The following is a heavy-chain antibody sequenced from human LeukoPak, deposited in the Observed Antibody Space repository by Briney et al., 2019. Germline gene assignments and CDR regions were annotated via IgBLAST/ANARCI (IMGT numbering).Heavy chain of an antibody. Sequence: SETLSLTCTVSGGSISSYYWSWIRQPAGKGLEWIGRIYTSGSTNYNPSLKSRVTMSVDTSKNQFSLKLSSVTAADTAVYYCAREHPFEGSCFSRNGMDVWGQGTTVTVSS. J-gene: IGHJ6*02. CDR2: IYTSGST. D-gene: IGHD6-19*01. V-gene: IGHV4-4*07. CDR1: GGSISSYY. CDR3: AREHPFEGSCFSRNGMDV.